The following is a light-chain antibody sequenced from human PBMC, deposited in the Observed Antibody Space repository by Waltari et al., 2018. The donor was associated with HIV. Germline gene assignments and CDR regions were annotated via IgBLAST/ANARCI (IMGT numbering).Light chain of an antibody. Sequence: EIVLTQSPATLSVSPGDRAPLSCSASQNINSDLAWYQQKVGQAPRPLIYGASTRATGIPSKFSGSGSGTEFTLTISSLQSEDFALYYCQQYTNWPPGDTFGQGTKLEIK. CDR1: QNINSD. V-gene: IGKV3-15*01. CDR3: QQYTNWPPGDT. J-gene: IGKJ2*01. CDR2: GAS.